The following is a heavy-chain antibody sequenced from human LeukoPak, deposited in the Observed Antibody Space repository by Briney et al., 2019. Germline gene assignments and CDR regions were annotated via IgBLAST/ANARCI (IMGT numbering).Heavy chain of an antibody. CDR3: ARADNSSGHRDWFDP. J-gene: IGHJ5*02. CDR1: GGSFSGYY. D-gene: IGHD3-22*01. V-gene: IGHV4-34*01. Sequence: SETLSLTCAVYGGSFSGYYWSWIRQPPGKGLEWIGGINHSGSTNYNPSLKSRVTISVDTSKNQFSLKLSSVTAADTAVYYCARADNSSGHRDWFDPWGQGTLVTVSS. CDR2: INHSGST.